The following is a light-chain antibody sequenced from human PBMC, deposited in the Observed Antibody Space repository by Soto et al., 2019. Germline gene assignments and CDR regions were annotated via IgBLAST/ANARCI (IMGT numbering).Light chain of an antibody. CDR1: QGIGSY. CDR2: GAS. V-gene: IGKV1-9*01. CDR3: QQLSTYPST. Sequence: IQLTQSPSSLSASVGDRVTITCRASQGIGSYLAWYQQKPGEAPKLLIFGASTMQSGVPTRFSGSGSGTDFTLTISSLQAEDFATYYCQQLSTYPSTFGGGTKVDIK. J-gene: IGKJ4*01.